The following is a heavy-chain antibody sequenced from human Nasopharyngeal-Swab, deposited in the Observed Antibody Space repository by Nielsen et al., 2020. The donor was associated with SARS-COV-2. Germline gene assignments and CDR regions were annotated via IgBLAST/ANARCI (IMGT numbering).Heavy chain of an antibody. D-gene: IGHD3-10*01. Sequence: ASVKVSCKASGYTFTGYYMRWVRQAPGQGLEWMGWINPNSGGTNYAQKFQGRVTMTRDTSISTAYMELSRLRSDDTAVYYCARTGEMRGSFGYWGQGTLVTVSS. V-gene: IGHV1-2*02. CDR1: GYTFTGYY. CDR3: ARTGEMRGSFGY. CDR2: INPNSGGT. J-gene: IGHJ4*02.